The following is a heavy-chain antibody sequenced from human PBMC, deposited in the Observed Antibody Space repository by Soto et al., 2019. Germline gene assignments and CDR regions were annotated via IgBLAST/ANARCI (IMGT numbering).Heavy chain of an antibody. J-gene: IGHJ6*02. CDR2: IYWYDDK. Sequence: QITLKESGPTLVKPTQTLTLTCTFSAFSLSTGGVGVGWIRQPPGKALEWLALIYWYDDKRYSPSLRSRLTITKDTSKNQVVLTMTNMDPVDTATYSCIQSRCGGDCLQSYPSYYYYGMDVWGQGTTVTVSS. D-gene: IGHD2-21*02. CDR1: AFSLSTGGVG. V-gene: IGHV2-5*01. CDR3: IQSRCGGDCLQSYPSYYYYGMDV.